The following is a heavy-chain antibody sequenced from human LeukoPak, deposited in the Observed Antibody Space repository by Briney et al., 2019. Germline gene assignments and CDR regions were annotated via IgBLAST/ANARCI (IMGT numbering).Heavy chain of an antibody. D-gene: IGHD6-13*01. V-gene: IGHV3-48*01. J-gene: IGHJ5*02. Sequence: TGGSLRLSCAASGFPFSDYSMNWVRQAPGKGLEDISYINADSKTTHYADSVKGRFTISRDNANNLLYLQLNSLRVEDTAVYYCASRSINWYRGNNKFDPWGQGTLVTVSS. CDR2: INADSKTT. CDR3: ASRSINWYRGNNKFDP. CDR1: GFPFSDYS.